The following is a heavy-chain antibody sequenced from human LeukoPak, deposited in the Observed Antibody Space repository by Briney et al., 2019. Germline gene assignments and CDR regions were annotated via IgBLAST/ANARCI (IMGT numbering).Heavy chain of an antibody. CDR1: GFTFSSYS. J-gene: IGHJ6*02. CDR2: ISSSSSYI. V-gene: IGHV3-21*01. D-gene: IGHD2-2*01. Sequence: GGSLRLSCAASGFTFSSYSMNWVRQAPGKGLEWVSSISSSSSYIYYADSVKGRFTISRDNAKNSLYLQMNSLRAEDTAVYYCARAGCSSTSCYHYYYYYGMDVWGQGTTVTVPS. CDR3: ARAGCSSTSCYHYYYYYGMDV.